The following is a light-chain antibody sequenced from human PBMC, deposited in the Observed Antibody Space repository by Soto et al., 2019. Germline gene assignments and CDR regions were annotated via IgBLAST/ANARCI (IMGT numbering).Light chain of an antibody. CDR2: DAS. V-gene: IGKV1-5*01. J-gene: IGKJ4*01. CDR3: QQYDSYSLT. Sequence: DIQMTQSPSTLSASVGDRVTITCRASQSISSWLAWYQQKPGKAPKVLIYDASSLESGVPSRFSGSGSGTEFTLTISSLQPDDFATYYCQQYDSYSLTFGGGTKVDNK. CDR1: QSISSW.